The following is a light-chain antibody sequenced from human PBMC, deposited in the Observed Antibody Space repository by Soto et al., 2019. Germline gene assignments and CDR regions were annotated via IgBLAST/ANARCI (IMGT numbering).Light chain of an antibody. Sequence: DIQMTQSPSSLSASVGDGVTITCQASQDINKNLIWYQQKPGKAPKLLIYDASDLETGVPSRFSGSGSGTGFNFTISRLRPEDFATYYCQKYESLPLTCGQGTRLEIK. CDR1: QDINKN. CDR3: QKYESLPLT. J-gene: IGKJ5*01. CDR2: DAS. V-gene: IGKV1-33*01.